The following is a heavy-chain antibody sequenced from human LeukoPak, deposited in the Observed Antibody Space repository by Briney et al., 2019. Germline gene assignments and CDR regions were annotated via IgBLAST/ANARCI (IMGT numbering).Heavy chain of an antibody. Sequence: GGSLRLSCAASGFTFSSYSMNWVRQAPGKGLEWVSSISSSSSYIYYADSVKGRFTISRDNAKNSLYLQMNSLRAEDTAVYYCARGDFWSGYYTPYYMDVWGKGTTVTISS. V-gene: IGHV3-21*01. J-gene: IGHJ6*03. CDR2: ISSSSSYI. D-gene: IGHD3-3*01. CDR1: GFTFSSYS. CDR3: ARGDFWSGYYTPYYMDV.